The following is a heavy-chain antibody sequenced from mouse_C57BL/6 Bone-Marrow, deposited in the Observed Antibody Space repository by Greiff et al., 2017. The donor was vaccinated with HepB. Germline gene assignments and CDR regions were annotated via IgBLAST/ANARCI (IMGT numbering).Heavy chain of an antibody. V-gene: IGHV5-17*01. D-gene: IGHD4-1*01. CDR2: ISSGSSTI. J-gene: IGHJ3*01. CDR3: ARPLGPAWFAY. Sequence: EVKLMESGGGLVKPGGSLKLSCAASGFTFSDYGMHWVRQAPEKGLEWVAYISSGSSTIYYADTVKGRFTISRDNAKNTLFLQMTSLRSEDTAMYYCARPLGPAWFAYWGQGTLVTGSA. CDR1: GFTFSDYG.